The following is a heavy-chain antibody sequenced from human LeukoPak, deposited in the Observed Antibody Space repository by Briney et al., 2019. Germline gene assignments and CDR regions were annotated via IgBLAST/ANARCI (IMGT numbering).Heavy chain of an antibody. CDR3: AKDGGYMNDF. CDR1: GFTLIIYR. Sequence: PVGSLSLSCAATGFTLIIYRMYSVRQAPRKGLVLVLRITSDGSSTRYADSAKGRFTISRDNAKNMVYLQMNSLRAEDTAVYYCAKDGGYMNDFWGQGTLVTVSS. D-gene: IGHD3-10*01. J-gene: IGHJ4*02. CDR2: ITSDGSST. V-gene: IGHV3-74*01.